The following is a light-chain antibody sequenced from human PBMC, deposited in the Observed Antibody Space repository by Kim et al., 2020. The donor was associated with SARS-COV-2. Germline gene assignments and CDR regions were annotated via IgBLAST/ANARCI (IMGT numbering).Light chain of an antibody. CDR2: EVS. CDR3: SSYTSSTTLVL. J-gene: IGLJ2*01. V-gene: IGLV2-14*01. Sequence: QSALTQPASVSGAPGQSITISCTGTSSDVGGYNIVSWYQQHAGKAPKLMIFEVSNRPSGVSDRFSGSKSGNTASLIISGLQAEDEADYYCSSYTSSTTLVLFGGGTKLTVL. CDR1: SSDVGGYNI.